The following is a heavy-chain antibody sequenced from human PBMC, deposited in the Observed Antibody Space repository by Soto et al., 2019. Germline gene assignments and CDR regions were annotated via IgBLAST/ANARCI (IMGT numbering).Heavy chain of an antibody. Sequence: ASVKVSCKASGYTFTSYYMHWVRQAPGQGLEWMGIINPSGGSTSYAQKFQGRVTMTRDTSTSTVYMELSSLRSEDTAVYYCARDLACSSTSCYRDESWGGYYFDYWGQGTLVTVSS. CDR3: ARDLACSSTSCYRDESWGGYYFDY. D-gene: IGHD2-2*01. CDR2: INPSGGST. J-gene: IGHJ4*02. V-gene: IGHV1-46*03. CDR1: GYTFTSYY.